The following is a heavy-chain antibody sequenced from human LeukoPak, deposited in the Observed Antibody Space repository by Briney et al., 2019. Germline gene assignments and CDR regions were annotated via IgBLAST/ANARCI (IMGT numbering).Heavy chain of an antibody. CDR2: IYTSGST. V-gene: IGHV4-61*02. D-gene: IGHD2-2*01. Sequence: SETLSLTCTVSGGSISSGSYYWSWIRQPAGKGLEWIGRIYTSGSTNYNPSLKSRVTMSVDTSKNQFSLKLSSVTAADTAVYYCARDLVVVPAAIDWFDPWGQGTLVTVSS. CDR1: GGSISSGSYY. CDR3: ARDLVVVPAAIDWFDP. J-gene: IGHJ5*02.